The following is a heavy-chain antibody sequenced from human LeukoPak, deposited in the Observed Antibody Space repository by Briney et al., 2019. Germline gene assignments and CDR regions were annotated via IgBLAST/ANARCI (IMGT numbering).Heavy chain of an antibody. CDR2: ISNDGTNK. D-gene: IGHD2-2*01. CDR3: AKDSLWFDQLPSINPNWFDP. V-gene: IGHV3-30*18. J-gene: IGHJ5*02. CDR1: GFTFSSFG. Sequence: PGRSLRLSCAASGFTFSSFGMHWVRQAPGKGLEWVAVISNDGTNKYHANSVKGRFTISRDNSKNTLYLQMNSLRAEDTAVYYCAKDSLWFDQLPSINPNWFDPWGQGTLVTVSS.